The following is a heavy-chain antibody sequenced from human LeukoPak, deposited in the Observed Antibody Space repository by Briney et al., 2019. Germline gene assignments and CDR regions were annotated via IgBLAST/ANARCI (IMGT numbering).Heavy chain of an antibody. V-gene: IGHV3-9*01. CDR3: AKEGIGSSWFNWFDP. Sequence: PGGSLRLSCAASGFTFDDYAMHWVRQAPGRGLEWVSGISWKSGSIGYADSVKGRFTISRDNAKNSLYLQMNSLRAEDTALYYCAKEGIGSSWFNWFDPWGQGTLVTVSS. J-gene: IGHJ5*02. CDR2: ISWKSGSI. D-gene: IGHD6-13*01. CDR1: GFTFDDYA.